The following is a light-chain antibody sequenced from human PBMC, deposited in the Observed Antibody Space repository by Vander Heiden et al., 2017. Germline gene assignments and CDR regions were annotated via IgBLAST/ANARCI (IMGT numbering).Light chain of an antibody. J-gene: IGLJ1*01. CDR3: SSYTSSSTYV. Sequence: SPLPQPASVSGSPAQSITISCTGTSSDVGGYNYVSWYQQHPGKAPKLMIYDVSNRPSGVSNRFSGSKSGNTASLTISGLQAEDEADYYCSSYTSSSTYVFGTGTKVTVL. CDR1: SSDVGGYNY. V-gene: IGLV2-14*03. CDR2: DVS.